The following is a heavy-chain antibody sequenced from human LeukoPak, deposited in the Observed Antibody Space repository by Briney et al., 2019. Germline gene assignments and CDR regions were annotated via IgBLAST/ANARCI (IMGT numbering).Heavy chain of an antibody. CDR2: IYFSGST. CDR1: GGSISSSSYY. Sequence: PSETLSLTCTVSGGSISSSSYYWGWLRQPPGKGLEWIGYIYFSGSTNYNPSLKSRVTISVDTSKNQFSLRLTSVTAADTAVYYCARGGYYGSGSYLPGKDWGQGTLVTVSS. D-gene: IGHD3-10*01. V-gene: IGHV4-61*05. J-gene: IGHJ4*02. CDR3: ARGGYYGSGSYLPGKD.